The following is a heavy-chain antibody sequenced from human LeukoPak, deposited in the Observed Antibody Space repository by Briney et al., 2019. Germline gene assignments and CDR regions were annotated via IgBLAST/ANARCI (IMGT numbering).Heavy chain of an antibody. V-gene: IGHV5-51*01. D-gene: IGHD1-1*01. CDR1: GYPFTNHW. Sequence: GESLKISCKGSGYPFTNHWIGWVRQMPGKGLAWMGMIWPDDSNIQNSPSFQGQVTISGHNSLRTVYLQWNRLKASDTAIYYCARDGTRGYNYDYWGQGTLVTVSS. J-gene: IGHJ4*02. CDR2: IWPDDSNI. CDR3: ARDGTRGYNYDY.